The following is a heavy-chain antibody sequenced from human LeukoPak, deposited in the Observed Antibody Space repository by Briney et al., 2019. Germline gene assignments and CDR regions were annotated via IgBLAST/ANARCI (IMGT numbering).Heavy chain of an antibody. V-gene: IGHV3-23*01. Sequence: GGSLRLSCAASGFTFSSYAVSWVRQAPGKGLEWVSAISGSGGSTYYADSVKGRFTISRDNSKNTLYLQMNSLRAEDTAVYYCAKARYSSSWAFDYWGQGTLVTVFS. D-gene: IGHD6-13*01. CDR2: ISGSGGST. CDR3: AKARYSSSWAFDY. CDR1: GFTFSSYA. J-gene: IGHJ4*02.